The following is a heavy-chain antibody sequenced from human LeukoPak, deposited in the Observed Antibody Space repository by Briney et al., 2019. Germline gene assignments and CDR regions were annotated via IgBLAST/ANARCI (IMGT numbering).Heavy chain of an antibody. CDR1: GFTFSSYW. D-gene: IGHD5-12*01. CDR2: IKQDGSEK. V-gene: IGHV3-7*01. Sequence: GGSLRLSCAASGFTFSSYWMSWVRQAPGKGLEWVANIKQDGSEKYYVDSVKGRFTISRDNAKNSLYLQMSSLRAEDTAVYYCAREEVATILYLYYYYGMDVWGQGTTVTVSS. J-gene: IGHJ6*02. CDR3: AREEVATILYLYYYYGMDV.